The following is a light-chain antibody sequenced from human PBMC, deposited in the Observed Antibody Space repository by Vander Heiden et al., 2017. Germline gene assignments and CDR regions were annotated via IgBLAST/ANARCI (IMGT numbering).Light chain of an antibody. J-gene: IGLJ2*01. CDR1: KLRDKY. CDR2: QEN. CDR3: QAWDSSTVV. V-gene: IGLV3-1*01. Sequence: SSDLTQPPPVSVSPGQTASITCSGDKLRDKYACRDQHEPGQTHVLVIYQENKRTAGITGRFSASRSGSTATLTIRGTEDRDEDYYYCQAWDSSTVVFGGGTKLTVL.